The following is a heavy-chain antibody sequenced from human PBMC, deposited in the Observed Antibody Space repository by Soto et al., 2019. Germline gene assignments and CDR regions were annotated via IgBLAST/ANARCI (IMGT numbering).Heavy chain of an antibody. J-gene: IGHJ4*02. CDR2: ITGDGYVT. Sequence: PGGSLRLSCAASGFTFRNYAMSWVRQAPGKGLEWVSAITGDGYVTYYADSVKGRFTISRDSSKNTLSLQMSSLRADDTAVYYCARDFYGGYTYGPGDYWGQGALGTVSS. CDR1: GFTFRNYA. V-gene: IGHV3-23*01. CDR3: ARDFYGGYTYGPGDY. D-gene: IGHD5-18*01.